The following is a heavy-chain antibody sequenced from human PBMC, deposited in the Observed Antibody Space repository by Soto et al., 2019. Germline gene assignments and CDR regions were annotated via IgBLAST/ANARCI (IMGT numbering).Heavy chain of an antibody. J-gene: IGHJ6*03. D-gene: IGHD1-26*01. V-gene: IGHV1-18*01. CDR1: GYTLTSDG. CDR2: ISAYNGNT. CDR3: ARVGYYYYYMDV. Sequence: GASVKGACKTAGYTLTSDGISWGRQAPGQGLEWMGWISAYNGNTNYAQKLQGRVTMTTDTSTSTAYMELRSLRSDDTAVYYCARVGYYYYYMDVWGKGTTVTVSS.